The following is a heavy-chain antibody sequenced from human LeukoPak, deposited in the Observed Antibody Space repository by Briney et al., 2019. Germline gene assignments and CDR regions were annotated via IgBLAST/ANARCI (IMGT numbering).Heavy chain of an antibody. CDR2: INPSGGST. V-gene: IGHV1-46*01. J-gene: IGHJ4*02. Sequence: ASVKVSCKVSGYTLTELSMHWVRQAPGQGLEWMGIINPSGGSTSYAQKFQGRVTMTRDTSTSTVYMELSSLRSEDTAVYYCARVGHCSGGSCYLLYYWGQGTLVTVSS. D-gene: IGHD2-15*01. CDR3: ARVGHCSGGSCYLLYY. CDR1: GYTLTELS.